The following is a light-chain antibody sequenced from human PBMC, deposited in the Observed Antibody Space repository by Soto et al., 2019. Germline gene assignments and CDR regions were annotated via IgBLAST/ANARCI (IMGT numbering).Light chain of an antibody. V-gene: IGKV1-9*01. CDR1: QGISSF. CDR3: QQLKSFPLT. J-gene: IGKJ4*01. CDR2: AAS. Sequence: DIQLTQSPSFLSASVGDRVTITCRASQGISSFLAWYHQKPGKAPNLLIYAASTLQSGVPPRFSGSGSGTEFTLTISSLQPEDFATYYCQQLKSFPLTFGGGTKVESK.